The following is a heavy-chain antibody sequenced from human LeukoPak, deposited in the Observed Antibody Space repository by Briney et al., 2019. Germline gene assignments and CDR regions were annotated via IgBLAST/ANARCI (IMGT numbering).Heavy chain of an antibody. CDR3: ARPQTSSSSTASLGY. CDR2: IGSSGYTI. Sequence: PGGSLRLSCAASGFTFSSYAMSWIRQAPGKGLEWTSYIGSSGYTIYYSDSVKGRFTISRDNAKNSLYLQMDSLRAEDTAIYYCARPQTSSSSTASLGYWGQGTLVTVSS. CDR1: GFTFSSYA. D-gene: IGHD6-6*01. V-gene: IGHV3-11*01. J-gene: IGHJ4*02.